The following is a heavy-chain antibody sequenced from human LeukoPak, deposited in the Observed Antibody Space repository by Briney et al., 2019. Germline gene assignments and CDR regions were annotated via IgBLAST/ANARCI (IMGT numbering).Heavy chain of an antibody. V-gene: IGHV3-9*01. Sequence: SLRLSCAASGFTFEDHVMHWVRHAPGKGLEWVSSISWSGDRMGYADAVKGRFTISRDNAKNSLFLQMNSLRVEDTALYYCAKDLGGSATTVWGQGTLVTVSS. J-gene: IGHJ4*02. CDR1: GFTFEDHV. CDR2: ISWSGDRM. D-gene: IGHD2-2*01. CDR3: AKDLGGSATTV.